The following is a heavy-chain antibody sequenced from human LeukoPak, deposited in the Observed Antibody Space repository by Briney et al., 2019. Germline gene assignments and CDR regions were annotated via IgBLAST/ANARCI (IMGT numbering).Heavy chain of an antibody. J-gene: IGHJ4*02. D-gene: IGHD3-22*01. CDR1: GFTFSSYA. CDR2: ISGSGGST. CDR3: AKVQYYYDSSGSLGYYFDY. Sequence: PGGSLRLSCAASGFTFSSYAMSWVRQAPGKGLEWVSSISGSGGSTYYADSVRGRFTISRDNSKNTLYLQMNSLRAEDTAVYYCAKVQYYYDSSGSLGYYFDYWGQGTLVTVSS. V-gene: IGHV3-23*01.